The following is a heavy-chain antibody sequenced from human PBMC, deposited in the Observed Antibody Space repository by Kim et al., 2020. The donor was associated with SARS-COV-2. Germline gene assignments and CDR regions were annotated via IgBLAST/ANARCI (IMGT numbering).Heavy chain of an antibody. V-gene: IGHV1-69*13. Sequence: SVKVSCKASGGTFSSYAISWVRQAPGQGLEWMGGIIPIFGTANYAQKFQGRVTITADESTSTAYMELSSLRSEDTAVYYCARARREYYYDSSGYYGDAFDIWGQGTMVTVSS. D-gene: IGHD3-22*01. J-gene: IGHJ3*02. CDR1: GGTFSSYA. CDR3: ARARREYYYDSSGYYGDAFDI. CDR2: IIPIFGTA.